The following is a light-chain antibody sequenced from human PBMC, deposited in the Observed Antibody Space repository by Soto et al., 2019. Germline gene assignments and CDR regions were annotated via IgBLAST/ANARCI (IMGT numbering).Light chain of an antibody. CDR1: SNDVGGYNY. CDR3: SSFTSTSTFV. Sequence: QSVLTQPASVSGSPGQSITISCTGTSNDVGGYNYVSWFQQHPGKAPKLLIFEVSNRPSGVSNRFSGSKSGNTASLTISGLQAGDEADYYCSSFTSTSTFVFGTGTKVTVL. CDR2: EVS. V-gene: IGLV2-14*01. J-gene: IGLJ1*01.